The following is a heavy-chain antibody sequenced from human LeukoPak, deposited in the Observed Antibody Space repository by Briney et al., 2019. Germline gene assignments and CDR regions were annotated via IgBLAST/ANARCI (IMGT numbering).Heavy chain of an antibody. D-gene: IGHD4-17*01. CDR3: ARGCDSGY. V-gene: IGHV3-48*03. J-gene: IGHJ4*02. CDR2: ISSSGGSI. Sequence: GGSLRLSCAASGFTFNNYEMNWVRQAPGKGLEWVSHISSSGGSIKYADSVNGRFTISRDNAKNSLSLQMNSLRAEDTAVYYCARGCDSGYWGQGTLVIVSS. CDR1: GFTFNNYE.